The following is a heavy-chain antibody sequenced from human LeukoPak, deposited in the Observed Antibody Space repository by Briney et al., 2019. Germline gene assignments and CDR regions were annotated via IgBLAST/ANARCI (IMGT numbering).Heavy chain of an antibody. Sequence: PSETLSPTCTVSGGSISSYYWGWIRQPPGKGLEWIGYIYYSGSTNYNPSLESRVTISVDTSKNQFSLKLSSVTAADTAVYYCARVWDDYGDYFFDYWGQGTLVTVSS. J-gene: IGHJ4*02. D-gene: IGHD4-17*01. V-gene: IGHV4-59*01. CDR1: GGSISSYY. CDR2: IYYSGST. CDR3: ARVWDDYGDYFFDY.